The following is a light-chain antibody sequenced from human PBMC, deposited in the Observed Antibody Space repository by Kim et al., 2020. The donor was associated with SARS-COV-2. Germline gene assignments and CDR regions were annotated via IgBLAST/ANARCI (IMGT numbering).Light chain of an antibody. CDR2: GAS. Sequence: IVLTQSPNTLSLSPGERAVLSCRASQNVRNTYLGWYQQKVGQPPRLLIYGASTRATGIPDRFSGSGSGTDFTLTISRLEPEDFGIYYCQLFCTSLVISFGQGTRLEIK. J-gene: IGKJ5*01. CDR1: QNVRNTY. V-gene: IGKV3-20*01. CDR3: QLFCTSLVIS.